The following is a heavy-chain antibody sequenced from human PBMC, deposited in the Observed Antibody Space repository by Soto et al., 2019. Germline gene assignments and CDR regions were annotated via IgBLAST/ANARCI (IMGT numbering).Heavy chain of an antibody. CDR1: GFTFSSFP. CDR2: ISGSGDGT. D-gene: IGHD5-18*01. CDR3: AGPGYSSQDY. J-gene: IGHJ4*02. V-gene: IGHV3-23*01. Sequence: GGSLRLSCAASGFTFSSFPLSWVRQAPGMGLEWVSAISGSGDGTDYADSVKGRFTISRDNSKNTLYLQMNSLRAEDTAIYYCAGPGYSSQDYWGQGALVTVSS.